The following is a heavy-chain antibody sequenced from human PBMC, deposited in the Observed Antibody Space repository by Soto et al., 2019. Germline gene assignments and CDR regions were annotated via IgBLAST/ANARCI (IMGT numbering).Heavy chain of an antibody. CDR3: AKDTGPVTAMVEGLTFDY. CDR1: GFTFSSYA. D-gene: IGHD5-18*01. CDR2: ISGSGGST. Sequence: EVQLLESGGGLVQPGGSLRLSCAASGFTFSSYAMSWVRQAPGKGLEWVSAISGSGGSTYYADSVKGRFTISRDNSKNPLYRQMNRLRAEDTAVYYCAKDTGPVTAMVEGLTFDYWGQGTLVTVSS. V-gene: IGHV3-23*01. J-gene: IGHJ4*02.